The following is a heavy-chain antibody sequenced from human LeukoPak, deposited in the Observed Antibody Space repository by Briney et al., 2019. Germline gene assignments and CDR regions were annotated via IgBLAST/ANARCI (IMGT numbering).Heavy chain of an antibody. CDR2: IGNTGRTI. Sequence: QPGGSPRLSCAASGFRFSSYEMNWVRQAPGRGLEWVSYIGNTGRTIYYVDSVKGRFTVSRDNAKNSLDLQINSLGAEDTAVYYCARGLDCRSTSCYLDNWGQGTLVTVSS. CDR3: ARGLDCRSTSCYLDN. D-gene: IGHD2-2*01. CDR1: GFRFSSYE. V-gene: IGHV3-48*03. J-gene: IGHJ4*02.